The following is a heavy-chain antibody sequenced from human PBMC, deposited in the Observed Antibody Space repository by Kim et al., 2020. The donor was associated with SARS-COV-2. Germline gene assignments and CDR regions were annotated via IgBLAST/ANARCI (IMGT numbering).Heavy chain of an antibody. Sequence: GSTYSADSVKGRFTISRDNSKNTLYLQMNSLRAEDTAVYYCARRYYDSRGGGQGTLVTVSS. CDR3: ARRYYDSRG. D-gene: IGHD3-22*01. CDR2: GST. V-gene: IGHV3-23*01. J-gene: IGHJ4*02.